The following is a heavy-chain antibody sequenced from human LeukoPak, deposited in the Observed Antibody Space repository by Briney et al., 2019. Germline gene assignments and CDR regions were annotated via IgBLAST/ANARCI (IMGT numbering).Heavy chain of an antibody. J-gene: IGHJ4*02. CDR2: ISSSSSYI. CDR1: GFTFSSYS. V-gene: IGHV3-21*01. CDR3: ARFVITGTCEGLDY. Sequence: GGSLRHSCAASGFTFSSYSMNWVRQAPGKGLEWVSSISSSSSYIYYADSVKGRFTVSRDNAKNSLYLQMNSLRAEDTAVYYCARFVITGTCEGLDYWGQGTLVTVSS. D-gene: IGHD1-7*01.